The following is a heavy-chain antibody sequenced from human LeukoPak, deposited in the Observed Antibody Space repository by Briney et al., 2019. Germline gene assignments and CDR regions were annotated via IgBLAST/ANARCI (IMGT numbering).Heavy chain of an antibody. CDR2: IYYSGST. CDR1: TDSFSSSY. Sequence: SETLSLTCTVSTDSFSSSYWSWIRQPPGKGLEWIGYIYYSGSTNYNPSLKSRVTISVDTSKNQFSLKLSSVTAADTAVYYCARGRYGDYAFDYWGQGTLVTVSS. CDR3: ARGRYGDYAFDY. J-gene: IGHJ4*02. D-gene: IGHD4-17*01. V-gene: IGHV4-59*01.